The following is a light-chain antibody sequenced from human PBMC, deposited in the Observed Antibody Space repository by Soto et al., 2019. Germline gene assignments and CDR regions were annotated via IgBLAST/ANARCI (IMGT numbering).Light chain of an antibody. CDR3: QQYGSSLRT. CDR1: QSVSSSY. V-gene: IGKV3-20*01. J-gene: IGKJ4*01. Sequence: EIVLTQSPGTLSLSPGERATLSCSASQSVSSSYLAWYQQKPGQAPRLLIYGASSRATGIPDRFSGSGSGTDFTLTISRLEPEDFAVYYCQQYGSSLRTFGGGTKVDI. CDR2: GAS.